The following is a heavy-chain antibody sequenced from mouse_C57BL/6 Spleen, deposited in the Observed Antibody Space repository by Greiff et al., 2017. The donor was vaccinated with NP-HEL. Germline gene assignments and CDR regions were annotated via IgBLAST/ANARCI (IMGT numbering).Heavy chain of an antibody. CDR2: ISSGGSYT. CDR3: ARLYDDDRAWFAY. V-gene: IGHV5-6*01. J-gene: IGHJ3*01. Sequence: EVHLVESGGDLVKPGGSLKLSCAASGFTFSSYGMSWVRQTPDKRLEWVATISSGGSYTYYPDSVKGRFTISRDNAKNTLYLQMSSLKSEDTAMYYCARLYDDDRAWFAYWGQGTLVTVSA. D-gene: IGHD2-4*01. CDR1: GFTFSSYG.